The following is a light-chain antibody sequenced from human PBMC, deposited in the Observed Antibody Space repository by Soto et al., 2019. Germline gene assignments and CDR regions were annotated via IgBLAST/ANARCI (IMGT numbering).Light chain of an antibody. CDR2: KAS. V-gene: IGKV1-5*03. Sequence: ASVGDRVTITCPASQSISSWLAWYQQKQEKAHKLLIYKASNLQSWVPSRFSGSGSGTEFTLTISSLQPDDVATYYCQQYDSSSRTFGQGTKLDIK. CDR1: QSISSW. J-gene: IGKJ1*01. CDR3: QQYDSSSRT.